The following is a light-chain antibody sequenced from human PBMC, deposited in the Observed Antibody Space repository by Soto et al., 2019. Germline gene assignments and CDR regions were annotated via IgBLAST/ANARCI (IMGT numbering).Light chain of an antibody. CDR2: AAS. V-gene: IGKV1D-12*01. Sequence: DIQITQSPSSVYASLGQRAAITCRASQGISSWLAWYQQKPGKAHKLLIYAASSLQSGVPSRFSGSGSGTDFTLTISSLQTEDFATYYCKQANSFPLTFGGGTKVDIK. CDR1: QGISSW. J-gene: IGKJ4*01. CDR3: KQANSFPLT.